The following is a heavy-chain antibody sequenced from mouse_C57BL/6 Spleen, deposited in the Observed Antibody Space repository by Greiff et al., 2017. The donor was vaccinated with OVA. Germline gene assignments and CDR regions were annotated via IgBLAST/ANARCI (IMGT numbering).Heavy chain of an antibody. J-gene: IGHJ4*01. CDR3: ARVAQATGAMDY. V-gene: IGHV1-69*01. CDR2: IDPSDSNF. D-gene: IGHD3-2*02. Sequence: VQLQQPGAEFVMPGASVKLSCKASGYTFTSYWLHWVKQTPGQGLEWIGEIDPSDSNFYYNQKFKGKSPLTVDKATSTANMQLSSLTSEDSAVDYCARVAQATGAMDYWGQVTSVTVSS. CDR1: GYTFTSYW.